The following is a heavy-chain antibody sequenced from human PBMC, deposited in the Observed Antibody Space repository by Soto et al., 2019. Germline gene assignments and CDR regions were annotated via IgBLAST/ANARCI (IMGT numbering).Heavy chain of an antibody. V-gene: IGHV3-23*01. D-gene: IGHD6-19*01. CDR1: GFTFKKFA. CDR2: ISWCGGSA. Sequence: EVQLLESGGGVVQPGGSLRLSCVASGFTFKKFAMAWVRQAAGEGLEWVSGISWCGGSASYADSVKGRFSIARDDSKNTVSLQLNSLRAEDTAQYYCAKADGQQWLIPHLDNWGQGTLVTVS. CDR3: AKADGQQWLIPHLDN. J-gene: IGHJ4*02.